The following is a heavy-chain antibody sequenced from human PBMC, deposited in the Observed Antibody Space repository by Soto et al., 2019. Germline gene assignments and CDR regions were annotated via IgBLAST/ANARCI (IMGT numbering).Heavy chain of an antibody. CDR1: GGTFSSYT. CDR2: IIPILGIA. J-gene: IGHJ3*02. Sequence: QVQLVQSGAEVKKPGSSVKVSCKASGGTFSSYTISWVRQTPGQGLEWMGRIIPILGIANYAQKFQGRVTITADKSTSTAYMELSSLRSEDTAVYYCARARIGYGAFDIWGQGTMVTVSS. CDR3: ARARIGYGAFDI. D-gene: IGHD6-25*01. V-gene: IGHV1-69*02.